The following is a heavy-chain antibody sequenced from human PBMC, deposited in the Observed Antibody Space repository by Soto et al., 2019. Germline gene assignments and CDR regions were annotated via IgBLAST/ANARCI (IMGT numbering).Heavy chain of an antibody. CDR2: INPHGGST. Sequence: AQLRVYCQSPGDTCTIYYLNWVLQAPGPGLEWMGVINPHGGSTKYAQKFQGRITMTRDTSRSTVYMDLSSLRSDDTAIYYCARPSGGNCGIIIEGAYGFVSW. D-gene: IGHD1-26*01. CDR3: ARPSGGNCGIIIEGAYGFVS. J-gene: IGHJ5*01. CDR1: GDTCTIYY. V-gene: IGHV1-46*01.